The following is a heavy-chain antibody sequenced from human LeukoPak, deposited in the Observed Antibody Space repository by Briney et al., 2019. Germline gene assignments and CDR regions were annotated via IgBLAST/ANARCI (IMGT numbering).Heavy chain of an antibody. Sequence: SETLSLTCAVYGGSFSGYYWSWIRQPPGKGLEWIGELNHSGSTNYNPSLKSRVTISVDTSKNQFSLKLSSVTAADTAVYYCARGQTCSSTSCSNGGWFDPWGQGTLVTVSS. CDR2: LNHSGST. CDR1: GGSFSGYY. V-gene: IGHV4-34*01. D-gene: IGHD2-2*01. CDR3: ARGQTCSSTSCSNGGWFDP. J-gene: IGHJ5*02.